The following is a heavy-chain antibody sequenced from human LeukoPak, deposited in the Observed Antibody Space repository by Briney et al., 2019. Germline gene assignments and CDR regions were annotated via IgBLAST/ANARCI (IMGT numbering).Heavy chain of an antibody. V-gene: IGHV4-39*01. CDR2: IHYSGST. CDR3: ARHGGYDRSGYWFDP. Sequence: SETLSLTCTVSGGSISSSNYYWGWIRQPPGKGLEWIGSIHYSGSTYHNPSLKSRVTISVDTSKNQFSLKLSSVLAADTAVYYCARHGGYDRSGYWFDPWGQGTLVTVSS. D-gene: IGHD3-22*01. J-gene: IGHJ5*02. CDR1: GGSISSSNYY.